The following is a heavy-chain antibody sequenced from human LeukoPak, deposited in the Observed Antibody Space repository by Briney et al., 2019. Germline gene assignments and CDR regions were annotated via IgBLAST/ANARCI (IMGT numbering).Heavy chain of an antibody. V-gene: IGHV4-38-2*02. Sequence: SETLSLTCTVSGYSISSGYYWGWIRHPPGKGLEWIGSIYHSGSTYYNLSLKSRVTISVDTSKNQFSLKLSSVTAADTAVYYCASITGTTSWFDPWGQGTLVTVSS. CDR2: IYHSGST. CDR3: ASITGTTSWFDP. CDR1: GYSISSGYY. D-gene: IGHD1-7*01. J-gene: IGHJ5*02.